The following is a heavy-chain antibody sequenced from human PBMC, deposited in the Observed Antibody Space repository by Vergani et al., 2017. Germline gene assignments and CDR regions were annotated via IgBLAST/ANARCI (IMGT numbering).Heavy chain of an antibody. V-gene: IGHV4-39*01. CDR3: ASGKYYSDSTSHFRGRYFDV. D-gene: IGHD3-16*01. J-gene: IGHJ2*01. CDR2: IYNSGNG. CDR1: GGSISNYY. Sequence: QVQLQESGPGLVKPSETLSLTCTVSGGSISNYYWGWIRQPPGKRLEWIGSIYNSGNGDSSSSLKSRVTISADTSKNQFSLRLTSVTAADTAVYYCASGKYYSDSTSHFRGRYFDVWGRGTLVTVPS.